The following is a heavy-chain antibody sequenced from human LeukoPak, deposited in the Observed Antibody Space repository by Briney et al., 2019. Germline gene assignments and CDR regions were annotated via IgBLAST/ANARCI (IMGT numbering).Heavy chain of an antibody. CDR2: MNQDGSVK. Sequence: GGSLRLSCAASGFSFSTYWMSWVRQTPEKGLEFVANMNQDGSVKNYMDSVKGRFTISRDNAKNSLYLQMNSLRGEDTALYHCARDNYGSGSYLFHGMDVWGQGTTVTVSS. J-gene: IGHJ6*02. CDR3: ARDNYGSGSYLFHGMDV. CDR1: GFSFSTYW. V-gene: IGHV3-7*03. D-gene: IGHD3-10*01.